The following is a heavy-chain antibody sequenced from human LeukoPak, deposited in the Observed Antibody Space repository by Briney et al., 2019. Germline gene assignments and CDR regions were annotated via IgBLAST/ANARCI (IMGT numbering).Heavy chain of an antibody. CDR3: AREWTGSSRGFDY. V-gene: IGHV4-59*12. D-gene: IGHD1-26*01. CDR1: GGSISSYY. CDR2: IYYSGST. Sequence: SETLSLTCTVSGGSISSYYWSWIRQPPGKGLEWIGYIYYSGSTNYNPSLKSRVTMSVDTSKNHFSLKLKSVTAADTAVYYCAREWTGSSRGFDYWGQGTLVTVSS. J-gene: IGHJ4*02.